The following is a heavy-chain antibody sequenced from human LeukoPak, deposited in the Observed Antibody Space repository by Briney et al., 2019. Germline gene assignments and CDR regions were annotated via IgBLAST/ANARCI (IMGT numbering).Heavy chain of an antibody. CDR1: GYTFTSYA. Sequence: ASVKVSCKASGYTFTSYAMHWVRQAPGQRLEWMGWINAGNGNTKYSQKFQGRVTITRDTSASTAYMELSSLRSEDTVVYYCARDRPEVVPAAMHFYGMDVWGQGTTVTVSS. V-gene: IGHV1-3*01. CDR2: INAGNGNT. D-gene: IGHD2-2*01. CDR3: ARDRPEVVPAAMHFYGMDV. J-gene: IGHJ6*02.